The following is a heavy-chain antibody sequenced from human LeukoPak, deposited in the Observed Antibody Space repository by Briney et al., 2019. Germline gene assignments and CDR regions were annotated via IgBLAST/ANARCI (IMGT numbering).Heavy chain of an antibody. V-gene: IGHV3-30*03. J-gene: IGHJ4*02. CDR1: GFTFSIYG. CDR2: ISYDGSNI. CDR3: VRCDRLRYLVY. Sequence: GRSLRLSCAASGFTFSIYGMHWVRQAPGKGLEWVAVISYDGSNIYYADSVKGRFTISRDNSKNTLYLQMNSLGAEDTAVYYCVRCDRLRYLVYWGQGTLVTVSS. D-gene: IGHD5-12*01.